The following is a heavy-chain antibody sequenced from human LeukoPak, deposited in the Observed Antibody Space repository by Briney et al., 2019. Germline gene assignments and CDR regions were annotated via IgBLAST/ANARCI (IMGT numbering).Heavy chain of an antibody. CDR1: GGSISSGGYY. J-gene: IGHJ4*02. Sequence: SETLSLTCTVSGGSISSGGYYWSWIRQHPGKGLEWIGYIYYSGSTYYNPSLKSRVTISVDTSKNQFSLKLSSVTAADTAVYYCARDGILSLYGSGSYYNAWGQGTLVTVSS. CDR3: ARDGILSLYGSGSYYNA. V-gene: IGHV4-31*03. CDR2: IYYSGST. D-gene: IGHD3-10*01.